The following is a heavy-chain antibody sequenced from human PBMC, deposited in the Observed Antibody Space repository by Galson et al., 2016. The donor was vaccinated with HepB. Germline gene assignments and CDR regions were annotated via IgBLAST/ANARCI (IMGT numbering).Heavy chain of an antibody. CDR1: GYTFSSYA. CDR3: VKGGGSYDSSGYYGFDY. J-gene: IGHJ4*02. D-gene: IGHD3-22*01. V-gene: IGHV3-64D*06. Sequence: SLRLSCAASGYTFSSYAMHWVRQAPGKGLEYVSAISSSGGSTYYADSVKGRFTISRDNSKNTLYLQMSSLRAEDTAVYYCVKGGGSYDSSGYYGFDYWGQGTLVTVSS. CDR2: ISSSGGST.